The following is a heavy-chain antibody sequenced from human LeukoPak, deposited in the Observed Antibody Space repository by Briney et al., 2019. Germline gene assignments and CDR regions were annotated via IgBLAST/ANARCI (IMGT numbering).Heavy chain of an antibody. CDR3: AKESGKFDY. CDR1: GLNFDDSA. CDR2: ISADGGST. Sequence: GGSLGLSCVASGLNFDDSAMHWVRHAPGRGLEWVSLISADGGSTFSADSVKGRFSISRDDSKNSLYLQMNSLRSEDTAMYYCAKESGKFDYWGQGTLVAVSS. J-gene: IGHJ4*02. V-gene: IGHV3-43*02.